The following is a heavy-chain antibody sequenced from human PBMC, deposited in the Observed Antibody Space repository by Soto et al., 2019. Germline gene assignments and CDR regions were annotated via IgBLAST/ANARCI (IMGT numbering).Heavy chain of an antibody. V-gene: IGHV4-34*01. Sequence: SQTLSLTCAVYGGSFSGYYWSWIRQPPGKGLEWIGEINHSGSTNYNPSLKSRVTISVETSKNQFSLKLSSVTAADTAVYYCARGGIAARANYYYGMDVWGQGTTVTVSS. D-gene: IGHD6-6*01. CDR1: GGSFSGYY. J-gene: IGHJ6*02. CDR3: ARGGIAARANYYYGMDV. CDR2: INHSGST.